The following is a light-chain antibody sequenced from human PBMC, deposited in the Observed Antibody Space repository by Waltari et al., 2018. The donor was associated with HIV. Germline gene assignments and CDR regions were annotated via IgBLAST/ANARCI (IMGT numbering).Light chain of an antibody. CDR2: RNN. J-gene: IGLJ1*01. CDR1: SSNIGSSF. Sequence: QSVLTQPPSASGTPGQRVTISCSGSSSNIGSSFVYWYQQLPGTAPKLLIFRNNHRPSGVPDRFSGSKSGTSASLAISGLRSEDEADYYCAAWDDSLSGFYVFGPGTKVTVL. V-gene: IGLV1-47*01. CDR3: AAWDDSLSGFYV.